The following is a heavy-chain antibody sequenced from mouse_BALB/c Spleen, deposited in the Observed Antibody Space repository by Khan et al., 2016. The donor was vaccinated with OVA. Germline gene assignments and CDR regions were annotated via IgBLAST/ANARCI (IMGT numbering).Heavy chain of an antibody. CDR2: INTYTGEP. D-gene: IGHD1-1*02. CDR1: GYTFTNYG. V-gene: IGHV9-3-1*01. Sequence: QIQLVQSGPELKKPGETVKISCKASGYTFTNYGMNWVKQAPGKGLKWMGWINTYTGEPTYADDFKGRFAFSLESYASTSYLQINNLKNGDTATYFCTSCGYWYFDVWGAGTTVTVSS. J-gene: IGHJ1*01. CDR3: TSCGYWYFDV.